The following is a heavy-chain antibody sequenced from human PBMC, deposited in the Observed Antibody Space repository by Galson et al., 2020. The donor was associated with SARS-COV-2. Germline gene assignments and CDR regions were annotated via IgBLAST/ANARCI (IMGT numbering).Heavy chain of an antibody. D-gene: IGHD2-2*01. Sequence: QAGGSLRLSCAASGFTFSSHGMHWVRQAPGKGLEWVAIIWFDGSNKHYADSVKGRFTISRDNSRNTLYLQIDSLRVEDTAVYYCARVLSVPAPGTYYYYYGMDVWGQGTTVTVSS. CDR3: ARVLSVPAPGTYYYYYGMDV. J-gene: IGHJ6*02. V-gene: IGHV3-33*01. CDR2: IWFDGSNK. CDR1: GFTFSSHG.